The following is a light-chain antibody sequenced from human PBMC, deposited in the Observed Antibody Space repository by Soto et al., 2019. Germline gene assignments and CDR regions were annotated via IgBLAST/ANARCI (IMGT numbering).Light chain of an antibody. Sequence: QSALTQPASVSGSAGQSITISCTGTSRDVGSYNLVSWYQQHPGKAPKFMIYEVSKRPSGVSNRFSGSKSGNTASLTISGLQAEDEADYYCCSYAGSSTYGFGTGTKVTVL. CDR2: EVS. CDR3: CSYAGSSTYG. CDR1: SRDVGSYNL. V-gene: IGLV2-23*02. J-gene: IGLJ1*01.